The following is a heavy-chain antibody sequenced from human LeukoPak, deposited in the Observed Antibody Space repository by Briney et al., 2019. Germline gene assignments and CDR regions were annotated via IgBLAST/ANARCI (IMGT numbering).Heavy chain of an antibody. CDR2: IIPIFGTA. CDR3: ARDLRYYYDSSGYYYFDP. V-gene: IGHV1-69*05. Sequence: SVKVSCKASGGTFSSYAISWARQAPGPGLEWMGRIIPIFGTANYAQKFQGSVTITTDESTSTAYMELSSLRSEDTAVYYCARDLRYYYDSSGYYYFDPWGQGTLVTVSS. J-gene: IGHJ5*02. CDR1: GGTFSSYA. D-gene: IGHD3-22*01.